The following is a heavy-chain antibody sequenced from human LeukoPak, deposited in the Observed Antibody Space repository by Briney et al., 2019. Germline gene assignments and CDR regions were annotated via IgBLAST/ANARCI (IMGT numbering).Heavy chain of an antibody. CDR1: GFTFSSYS. Sequence: RGSLRLSCAASGFTFSSYSMNWVRQAPGKGPEWVSSISSSSYIYYADSVKGRFTISRDNAKNSPYLQMDSLRAEDTAVYYCAASPSIAAAPVDYWGQGTLVTVSS. D-gene: IGHD6-13*01. V-gene: IGHV3-21*01. CDR3: AASPSIAAAPVDY. J-gene: IGHJ4*02. CDR2: ISSSSYI.